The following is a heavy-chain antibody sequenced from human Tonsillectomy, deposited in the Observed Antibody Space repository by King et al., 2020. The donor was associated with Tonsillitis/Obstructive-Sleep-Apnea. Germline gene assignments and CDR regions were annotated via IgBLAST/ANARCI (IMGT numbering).Heavy chain of an antibody. CDR2: ISSSSSYI. CDR1: GFTFSSYS. D-gene: IGHD1-1*01. CDR3: ARSTGTEEGDFDY. Sequence: VQLVESGGGLVKPGGSLRLSCAASGFTFSSYSMNWVRQAPGKGLEWVSSISSSSSYIYYADSVKGRFTISRDNAKNSLYLQMNSLRAEDTAVYYCARSTGTEEGDFDYWGQGTLVTVSS. J-gene: IGHJ4*02. V-gene: IGHV3-21*01.